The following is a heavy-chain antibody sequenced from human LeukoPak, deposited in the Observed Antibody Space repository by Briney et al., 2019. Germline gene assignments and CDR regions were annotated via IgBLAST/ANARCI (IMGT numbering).Heavy chain of an antibody. V-gene: IGHV4-39*01. CDR1: GFTFSSYA. CDR3: ARHPPLTVTTEFDY. J-gene: IGHJ4*02. Sequence: GSLRLSCAASGFTFSSYAMSWVRQPPGKGLEWIGSIYYSGSTYYNPSLKSRVTISVDTSKNQFSLKLNSVTAADTAVYYCARHPPLTVTTEFDYWGQGTLVTVSS. D-gene: IGHD4-17*01. CDR2: IYYSGST.